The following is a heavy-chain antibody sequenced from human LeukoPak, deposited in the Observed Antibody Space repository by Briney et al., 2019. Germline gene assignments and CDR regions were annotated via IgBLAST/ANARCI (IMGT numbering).Heavy chain of an antibody. CDR1: GYSFTTHW. D-gene: IGHD2-21*02. CDR2: IYPSDSDT. Sequence: GESLKISCKGSGYSFTTHWIGWVRQMPGKGLEWMGIIYPSDSDTRYSPSFQGQVTIPADKSISTAYLQWSSLEASDTAIYYCARRVTSTVTAIRYFDYWGQGTLVTVSS. V-gene: IGHV5-51*01. J-gene: IGHJ4*02. CDR3: ARRVTSTVTAIRYFDY.